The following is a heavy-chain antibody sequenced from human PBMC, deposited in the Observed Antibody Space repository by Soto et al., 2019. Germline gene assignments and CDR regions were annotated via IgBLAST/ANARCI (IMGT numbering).Heavy chain of an antibody. CDR3: AKDWRIVVVVAAGGYFDY. J-gene: IGHJ4*02. V-gene: IGHV3-30*18. CDR2: ISYDGSNK. CDR1: GFTFSSYG. D-gene: IGHD2-15*01. Sequence: ESGGGVVQPGRSLRLSCAASGFTFSSYGMHWVRQAPGKGLEWVAVISYDGSNKYYADSVKGRFTISRDNSKNTLYLQMNSLRAEDTAVYYCAKDWRIVVVVAAGGYFDYWGQGTLVTVSS.